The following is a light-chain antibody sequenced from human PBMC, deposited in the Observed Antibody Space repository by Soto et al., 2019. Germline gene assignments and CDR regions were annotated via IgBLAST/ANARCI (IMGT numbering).Light chain of an antibody. V-gene: IGKV3-20*01. CDR2: GAS. CDR3: QQYCSTPRT. CDR1: QSLTNS. Sequence: ELVLTQSPGTLSLSPGEGATLSCRASQSLTNSLAWYQHKPGQAPRLLIYGASSMATGIPDRFSGSGSGTDFTLTISRLEPEDFAVYYCQQYCSTPRTFGQGTKVEMK. J-gene: IGKJ1*01.